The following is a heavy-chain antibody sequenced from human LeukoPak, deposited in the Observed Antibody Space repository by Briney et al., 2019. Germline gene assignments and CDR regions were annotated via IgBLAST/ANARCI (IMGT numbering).Heavy chain of an antibody. CDR3: AKPFHPITAIDY. D-gene: IGHD1-14*01. CDR1: GFTFSSYA. V-gene: IGHV3-23*01. Sequence: PGGSLRLSCAASGFTFSSYAMSWVRQAPGKGLEWVSGFSVSDGIRYYADSVKGRFTISRDNSKNTLYLQMDSLRAEDTAVYYCAKPFHPITAIDYWGQGTLVTVSS. CDR2: FSVSDGIR. J-gene: IGHJ4*02.